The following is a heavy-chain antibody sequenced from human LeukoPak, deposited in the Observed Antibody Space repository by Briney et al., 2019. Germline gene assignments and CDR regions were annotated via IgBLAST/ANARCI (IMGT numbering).Heavy chain of an antibody. CDR1: GYRFTSYW. Sequence: GESLKISCKGSGYRFTSYWIGWVRQMPGKGLEWMGIIYPGDSDTRYSPSFQGQVTISADKSISTAYLQWSSLKASDTAMYYCARLVRISSTPRPSWFDPWGQGTLVTVSS. J-gene: IGHJ5*02. CDR2: IYPGDSDT. D-gene: IGHD6-13*01. CDR3: ARLVRISSTPRPSWFDP. V-gene: IGHV5-51*01.